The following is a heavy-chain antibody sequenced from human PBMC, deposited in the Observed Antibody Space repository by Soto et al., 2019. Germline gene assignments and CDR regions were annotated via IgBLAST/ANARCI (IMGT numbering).Heavy chain of an antibody. J-gene: IGHJ4*02. Sequence: QVQLVQSGAEVKKPGASVKVSCKASGYTFTSYYMHWVRQAPGQGLEWMGIINPSGGSTSYAQKFQGRVTMTRDTSTSTVYLELSSLRSEATAVYYCASDFSFRARGAVGYWGQGTMVAVSS. D-gene: IGHD3-10*01. CDR3: ASDFSFRARGAVGY. CDR1: GYTFTSYY. CDR2: INPSGGST. V-gene: IGHV1-46*01.